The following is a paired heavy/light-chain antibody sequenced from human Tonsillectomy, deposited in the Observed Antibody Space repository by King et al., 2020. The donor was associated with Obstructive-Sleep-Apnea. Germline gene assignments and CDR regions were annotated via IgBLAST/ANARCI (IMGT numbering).Light chain of an antibody. Sequence: EIVLTQSPDFQSVTPKEKVTITCRASQSIGNSLHWYQQKPDQSPKLLIKYASQSISGVPSRFSGSGSGTDFTLTINSLEAEDAAAYYCHQSSSLPRTFGGGTKVEIK. J-gene: IGKJ4*01. CDR1: QSIGNS. CDR3: HQSSSLPRT. V-gene: IGKV6D-21*02. CDR2: YAS.
Heavy chain of an antibody. J-gene: IGHJ3*01. D-gene: IGHD4-4*01. CDR1: GFTFSNYR. CDR3: AKDCSRSNFSPPRAEDDAFDF. CDR2: ISYDGSNK. Sequence: QVQLVESGGGVVQPGRSLRLSCAATGFTFSNYRMHWVRQAPGKGLEWVADISYDGSNKYYGDSVKGRFTISRDNSKNTVYLQMNSLSAEDTAVYYCAKDCSRSNFSPPRAEDDAFDFWGQGTMVSVSS. V-gene: IGHV3-30*18.